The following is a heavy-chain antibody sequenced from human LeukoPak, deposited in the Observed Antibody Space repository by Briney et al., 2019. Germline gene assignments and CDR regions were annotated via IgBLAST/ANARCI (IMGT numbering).Heavy chain of an antibody. Sequence: GASVKVSCKASGYTFTGYYMHWVRQAPGQGLEWMGWINPNSGGTNYAQKFQGRVTMTRDTSISTAYMELSRLRSDDTAVYYCARGGYGSGAPLDAFDIWGQGTMVTVPS. CDR3: ARGGYGSGAPLDAFDI. CDR1: GYTFTGYY. V-gene: IGHV1-2*02. J-gene: IGHJ3*02. D-gene: IGHD3-10*01. CDR2: INPNSGGT.